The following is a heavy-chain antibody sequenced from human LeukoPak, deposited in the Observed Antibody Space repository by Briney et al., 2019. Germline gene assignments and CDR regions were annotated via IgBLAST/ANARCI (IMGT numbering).Heavy chain of an antibody. CDR2: ISSSSSYI. Sequence: GGSLRLSCAASGFTFSSNSMNWVRQAPGKGLEWVSSISSSSSYIYYADSVKGRFTISRDNAKNSLYLQMNSLRAEDTAVYYCARSPARLRPNWYFDLWGRGTLVSVSS. V-gene: IGHV3-21*01. J-gene: IGHJ2*01. CDR3: ARSPARLRPNWYFDL. CDR1: GFTFSSNS. D-gene: IGHD4-17*01.